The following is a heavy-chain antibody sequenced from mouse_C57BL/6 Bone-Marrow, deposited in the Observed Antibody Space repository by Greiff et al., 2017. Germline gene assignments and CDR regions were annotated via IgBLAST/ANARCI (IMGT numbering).Heavy chain of an antibody. J-gene: IGHJ4*01. CDR2: IDPNSGGT. D-gene: IGHD1-1*01. V-gene: IGHV1-72*01. CDR3: ARYYYGSSYYAMDY. Sequence: QVQLQQPGAELVKPGASVKLSCKASGYTFTSYWMHWVKQRPGRGLEWIGRIDPNSGGTKYNEKFKSKATLTVDKPSSTAYLQLSSLPSEDSAVYYCARYYYGSSYYAMDYWGQGTSVTVSS. CDR1: GYTFTSYW.